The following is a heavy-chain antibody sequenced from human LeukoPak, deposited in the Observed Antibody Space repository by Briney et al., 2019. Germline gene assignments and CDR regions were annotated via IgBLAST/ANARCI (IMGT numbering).Heavy chain of an antibody. Sequence: GASVKVSCKASGYTFTSYGISWVRQAPGQGLEWMGWISAYNGNTNYAQKFQGRVTITADKSTSTAYMELSSLRSEDTAVYYCARGMAVISAYSSGWYDYWGQGTLVTVSS. CDR1: GYTFTSYG. D-gene: IGHD6-19*01. CDR3: ARGMAVISAYSSGWYDY. J-gene: IGHJ4*02. V-gene: IGHV1-18*01. CDR2: ISAYNGNT.